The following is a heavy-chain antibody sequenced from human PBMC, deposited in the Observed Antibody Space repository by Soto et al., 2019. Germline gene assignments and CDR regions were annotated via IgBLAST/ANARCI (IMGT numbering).Heavy chain of an antibody. CDR3: AGDSSTPYYFDY. CDR2: IYTSGST. V-gene: IGHV4-4*07. CDR1: GSSISSCY. J-gene: IGHJ4*02. Sequence: PSETLSLTCTVSGSSISSCYWSWIRQPAGKGLEWIGRIYTSGSTNYNPSLKSRVTMSVDTSKNQFPLKLSSVTAADTAVYYCAGDSSTPYYFDYWGQGTLVTVSS. D-gene: IGHD2-2*01.